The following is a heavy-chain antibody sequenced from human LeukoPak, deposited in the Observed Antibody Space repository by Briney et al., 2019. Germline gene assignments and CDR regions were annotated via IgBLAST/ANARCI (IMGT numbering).Heavy chain of an antibody. D-gene: IGHD3-10*01. CDR3: ARVGGRTMVWGVIIPHYFDY. CDR1: EFTFSTYS. J-gene: IGHJ4*02. V-gene: IGHV3-48*01. Sequence: AGGSLRLSCAASEFTFSTYSMNWVRQAPGKGLEGISYISSSSSTIYYADSVKGRFTISRDNAKNSLYLQMNSLRAEDTAVYYCARVGGRTMVWGVIIPHYFDYWGQGTLVTVSS. CDR2: ISSSSSTI.